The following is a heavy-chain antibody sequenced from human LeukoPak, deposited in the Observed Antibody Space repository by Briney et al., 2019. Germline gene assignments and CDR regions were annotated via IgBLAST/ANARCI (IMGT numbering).Heavy chain of an antibody. CDR2: INPSGGST. D-gene: IGHD3-10*01. CDR1: GYTFTSYY. CDR3: ARGPKVRRYGSGSYWGY. J-gene: IGHJ4*02. V-gene: IGHV1-46*01. Sequence: ASVKVSCKASGYTFTSYYMHWVRQAPGQGLEWMGIINPSGGSTSYAQKFQGRVTMTRNTSISTAYMELSSLRSEDTAVYYCARGPKVRRYGSGSYWGYWGQGTLVTVSS.